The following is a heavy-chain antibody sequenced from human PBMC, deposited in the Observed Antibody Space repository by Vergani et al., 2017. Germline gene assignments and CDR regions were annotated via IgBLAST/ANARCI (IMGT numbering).Heavy chain of an antibody. CDR1: GFTFSDYY. Sequence: QVQLVESGGGLVKPGGSLRLSCAASGFTFSDYYMSWIRQAPGKGLEWVSYISSSGSTIYYADSVKGRFTISRDNAKNSLYLQMNSLRAEDTAVYYCAGEKGMNYYDSSGYYDAFDIWGQGTMVTVSS. D-gene: IGHD3-22*01. CDR3: AGEKGMNYYDSSGYYDAFDI. J-gene: IGHJ3*02. V-gene: IGHV3-11*01. CDR2: ISSSGSTI.